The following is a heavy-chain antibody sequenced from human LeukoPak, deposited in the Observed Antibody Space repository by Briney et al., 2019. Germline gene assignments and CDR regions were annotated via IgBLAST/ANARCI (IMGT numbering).Heavy chain of an antibody. J-gene: IGHJ4*02. Sequence: SQTLSLTCTVSGGSINSGNYFWTWIRQPAGKGLEYVGRMFFSGATTYNPSLKSRVSLSVDTSKHQFSLNLTSVTAADSAIYYCARDEGRHGFDYWGQGIVVTVSS. V-gene: IGHV4-61*02. CDR2: MFFSGAT. CDR3: ARDEGRHGFDY. CDR1: GGSINSGNYF.